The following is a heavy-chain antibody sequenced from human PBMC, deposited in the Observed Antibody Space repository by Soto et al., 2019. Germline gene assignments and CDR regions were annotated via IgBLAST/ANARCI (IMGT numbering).Heavy chain of an antibody. CDR2: ISWNSGSI. Sequence: EVQLVESGGGLVQPGRSLRLSCAASGFTFDDYAMHWVRQAPGKGLEWVSGISWNSGSIGYADSVKGRFTISRDNAKNSLYLQMNSLRAEDTALYYCAKGQVAGTPYYYYGMDVWGQGTTVTVSS. CDR3: AKGQVAGTPYYYYGMDV. V-gene: IGHV3-9*01. CDR1: GFTFDDYA. J-gene: IGHJ6*02. D-gene: IGHD6-19*01.